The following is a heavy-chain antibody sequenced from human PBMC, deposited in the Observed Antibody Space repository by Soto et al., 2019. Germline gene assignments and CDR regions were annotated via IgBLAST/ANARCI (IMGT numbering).Heavy chain of an antibody. CDR2: IWYDGSNK. V-gene: IGHV3-33*08. J-gene: IGHJ3*02. CDR1: GFTFSSYG. Sequence: GGSLRLSCAASGFTFSSYGMHWVRQAPGKGLEWVAVIWYDGSNKYYADSVKGRFTISRDNSKNTLYLQMNSLRAEDTAVYYCATRVYTAAYDAFDIWGQGTMVTVSS. D-gene: IGHD5-18*01. CDR3: ATRVYTAAYDAFDI.